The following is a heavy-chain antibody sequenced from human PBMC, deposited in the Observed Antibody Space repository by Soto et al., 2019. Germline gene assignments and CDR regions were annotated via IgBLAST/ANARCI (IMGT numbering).Heavy chain of an antibody. CDR1: GYTFTSYG. CDR2: ISAYNGNT. V-gene: IGHV1-18*01. CDR3: AREGAPRRFVAGGFDP. Sequence: ASVKVSCKASGYTFTSYGISWVRQAPGQGLEWMGWISAYNGNTNYAQKLQGRVTMTTDTSTSTAYMELRSLRSDDTAVYYCAREGAPRRFVAGGFDPGGQGTRVTAS. D-gene: IGHD3-3*01. J-gene: IGHJ5*02.